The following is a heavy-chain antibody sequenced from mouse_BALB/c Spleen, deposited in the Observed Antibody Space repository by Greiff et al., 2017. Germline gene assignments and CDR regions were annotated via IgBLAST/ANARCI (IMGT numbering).Heavy chain of an antibody. Sequence: DVMLVESGGGLVKPGGSLKLSCAASGFTFSDYYMYWVRQTPEKRLEWVATISDGGSYTYYPDSVKGRFTISRDNAKNNLYLQMSSLKSEDTAMYYCARGGIYYGSRMSGFAYWGQGTLVTVSA. CDR2: ISDGGSYT. J-gene: IGHJ3*01. V-gene: IGHV5-4*02. D-gene: IGHD1-1*01. CDR1: GFTFSDYY. CDR3: ARGGIYYGSRMSGFAY.